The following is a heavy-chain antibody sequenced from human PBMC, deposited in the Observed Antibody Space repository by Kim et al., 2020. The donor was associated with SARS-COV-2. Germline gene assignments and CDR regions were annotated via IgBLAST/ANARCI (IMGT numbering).Heavy chain of an antibody. CDR3: ARSAGPYDYYFDY. V-gene: IGHV5-51*01. Sequence: YSPSFQGQVTSSADKSTTTAYLQWSSLKASDTAMYYCARSAGPYDYYFDYWGQGTLVTVSS. J-gene: IGHJ4*02. D-gene: IGHD3-16*01.